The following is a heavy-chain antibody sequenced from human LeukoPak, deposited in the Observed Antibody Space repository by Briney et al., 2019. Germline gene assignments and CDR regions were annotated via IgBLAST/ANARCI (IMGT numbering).Heavy chain of an antibody. CDR3: ARGRNSSGSMGSYCFDY. CDR2: INHSGST. D-gene: IGHD3-22*01. V-gene: IGHV4-34*01. CDR1: GGSFSGYY. Sequence: PSETLSLTCAVYGGSFSGYYWSWIRQPPGKGLEWIGEINHSGSTNYNPSLKSRVTISVDTSKNQFSLKLSSVTAADTAVYYCARGRNSSGSMGSYCFDYWGQGTLVTVSS. J-gene: IGHJ4*02.